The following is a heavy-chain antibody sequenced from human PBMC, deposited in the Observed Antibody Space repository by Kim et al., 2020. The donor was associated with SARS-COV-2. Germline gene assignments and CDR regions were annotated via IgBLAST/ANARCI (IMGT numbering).Heavy chain of an antibody. Sequence: ASVKVSCKVSGYTLTELSMHWVRQAPGKGLEWMGGFDPADGETIYAQKFQGRLTMTEDTSTDTAYMELSSLRSEDTAVYYCATYRISLVLDYGLDVWGQGTTVTVSS. CDR2: FDPADGET. CDR3: ATYRISLVLDYGLDV. D-gene: IGHD3-10*01. CDR1: GYTLTELS. V-gene: IGHV1-24*01. J-gene: IGHJ6*02.